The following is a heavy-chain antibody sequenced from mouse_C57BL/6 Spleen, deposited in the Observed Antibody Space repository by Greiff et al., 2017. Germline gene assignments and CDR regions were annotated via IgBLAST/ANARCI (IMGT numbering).Heavy chain of an antibody. D-gene: IGHD2-4*01. CDR3: AREGYYDYDEGYFDV. J-gene: IGHJ1*03. V-gene: IGHV1-55*01. Sequence: QVQLQQSGAELVKPGASVKMSCKASGYTFTSYWITWVKQRPGQGLEWIGDIYPGSGSTNYNEKFKSKATLTVDTSSSTAYMQLSSLTSEDSAVYYCAREGYYDYDEGYFDVWGTGTTVTVSS. CDR1: GYTFTSYW. CDR2: IYPGSGST.